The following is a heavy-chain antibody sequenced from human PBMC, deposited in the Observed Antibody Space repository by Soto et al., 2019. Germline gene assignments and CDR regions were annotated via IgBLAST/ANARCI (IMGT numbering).Heavy chain of an antibody. CDR3: ARGRVGFDY. J-gene: IGHJ4*02. Sequence: DTLSLTCAVYGGSFIGYYWSWIRQPPGKGLEWIGEINHSGSTNYNPSLKSRVTISVDTSKNQFSLKLSSVTAADTAVYYCARGRVGFDYWGQGTLVTVSS. CDR2: INHSGST. V-gene: IGHV4-34*01. D-gene: IGHD2-2*01. CDR1: GGSFIGYY.